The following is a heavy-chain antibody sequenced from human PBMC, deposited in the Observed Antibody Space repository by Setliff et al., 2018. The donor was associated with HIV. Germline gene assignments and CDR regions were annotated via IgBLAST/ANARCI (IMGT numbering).Heavy chain of an antibody. CDR2: IYISGTT. J-gene: IGHJ6*03. V-gene: IGHV4-4*08. CDR3: ARDRDIVVVPASPQGYYYYMDV. CDR1: GGSISTSY. D-gene: IGHD2-2*01. Sequence: PSETLSLTCTVSGGSISTSYGNWIRQPPGKGLEWIAYIYISGTTNYNPALKSRVAISLDTSKDQFSLKLRSVTAADTAVYYCARDRDIVVVPASPQGYYYYMDVWGKGTTVTVSS.